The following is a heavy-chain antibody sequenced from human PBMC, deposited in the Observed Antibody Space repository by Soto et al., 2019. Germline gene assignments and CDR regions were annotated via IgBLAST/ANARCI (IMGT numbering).Heavy chain of an antibody. CDR2: ITRTDST. Sequence: GGSLRLSCTASGFTFSNYAMSWVRQAPGKGLEWVSAITRTDSTYYADSVKGRFTISRDNSRNTLYLQINSLGAEDAALYYCAKALVGEVGATDYWGQGTLVTVSS. D-gene: IGHD1-26*01. J-gene: IGHJ4*02. CDR1: GFTFSNYA. V-gene: IGHV3-23*01. CDR3: AKALVGEVGATDY.